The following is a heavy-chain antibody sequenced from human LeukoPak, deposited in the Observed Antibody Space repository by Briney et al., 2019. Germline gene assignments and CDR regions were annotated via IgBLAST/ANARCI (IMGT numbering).Heavy chain of an antibody. CDR1: GYTFTSYD. CDR3: ARAGQDSSTYYFDY. J-gene: IGHJ4*02. D-gene: IGHD5-18*01. V-gene: IGHV1-8*01. Sequence: GASVKVSCKASGYTFTSYDINWVRQATGQGLEWMGWMNPNSGNTGYAQKFQGRVTMTRNTSISTAYMELSSLRSEDTAVYYCARAGQDSSTYYFDYWGQGTLVTVYS. CDR2: MNPNSGNT.